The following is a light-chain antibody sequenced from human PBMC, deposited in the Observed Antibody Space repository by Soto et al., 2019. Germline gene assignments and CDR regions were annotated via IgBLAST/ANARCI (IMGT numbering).Light chain of an antibody. J-gene: IGKJ5*01. CDR3: QQSDSLPLA. CDR2: AAY. Sequence: DIQMTQAPSSVSGSVGDRVTITGEASQSITNYLNWYQQKPGKAPKLLINAAYSLQSGVPSRFSGSGSGTHFTLTINSLQPEDFATYYCQQSDSLPLAFGRRTRLEIK. CDR1: QSITNY. V-gene: IGKV1-39*01.